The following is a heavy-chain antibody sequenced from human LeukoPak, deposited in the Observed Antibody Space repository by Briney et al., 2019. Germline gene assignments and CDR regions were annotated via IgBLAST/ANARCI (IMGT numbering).Heavy chain of an antibody. CDR2: IEEDGSQI. J-gene: IGHJ4*02. CDR1: GFTLSNYW. Sequence: GGSLRLSCAASGFTLSNYWMNWVRQAPGKGLEWVANIEEDGSQIYYVDSVKGRFTTSRDNAKNSVYLQMNSLRAEDTAVYYCARVGRVTTPRYSDYWGQGTLVTVSS. D-gene: IGHD4-17*01. V-gene: IGHV3-7*01. CDR3: ARVGRVTTPRYSDY.